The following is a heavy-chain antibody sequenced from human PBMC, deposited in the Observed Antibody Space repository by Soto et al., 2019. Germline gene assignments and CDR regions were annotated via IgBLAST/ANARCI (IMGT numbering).Heavy chain of an antibody. V-gene: IGHV3-48*02. CDR2: IWKSGGTM. Sequence: QPGGSLRLSCAASGFTFSSYSMNWVRQAPGKGLEWVAYIWKSGGTMYYADSVKGRFTISRDNAKNSLYLQMNSLRDEDKAVYYCARDPHSLDFWGQGTQVTVSS. CDR1: GFTFSSYS. CDR3: ARDPHSLDF. J-gene: IGHJ4*02. D-gene: IGHD1-26*01.